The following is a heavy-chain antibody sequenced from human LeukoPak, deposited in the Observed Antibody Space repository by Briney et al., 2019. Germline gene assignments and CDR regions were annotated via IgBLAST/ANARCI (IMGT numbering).Heavy chain of an antibody. CDR2: TYYRSKWSN. CDR1: GDSVPSNSAA. D-gene: IGHD1-26*01. V-gene: IGHV6-1*01. J-gene: IGHJ4*02. CDR3: AREGYIGSCYGLFN. Sequence: SQTLSLTCAISGDSVPSNSAAWNWIRQSPSRGLEWLGRTYYRSKWSNGYAVSVKGRITINPDTSKNQFSLQLNSVTPEDTAVYYCAREGYIGSCYGLFNWGQGTLVTVSS.